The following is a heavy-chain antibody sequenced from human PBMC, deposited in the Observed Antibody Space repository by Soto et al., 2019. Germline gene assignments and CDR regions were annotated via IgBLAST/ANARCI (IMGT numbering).Heavy chain of an antibody. CDR2: IYTTGAT. D-gene: IGHD4-17*01. J-gene: IGHJ4*02. CDR1: GDSISRTY. Sequence: QVQLQESGPGLVKPSETLSLTCSVSGDSISRTYWSWLRQPAGGGLAWIGRIYTTGATNYNSSLKIRVSMSVNTSKNQFSLRLTSVTAADTAVYFCAMTVIAPSPYLDHWGQGLLVTVSS. CDR3: AMTVIAPSPYLDH. V-gene: IGHV4-4*07.